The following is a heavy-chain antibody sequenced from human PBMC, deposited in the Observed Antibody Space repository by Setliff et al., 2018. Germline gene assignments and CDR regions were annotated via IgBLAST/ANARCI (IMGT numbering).Heavy chain of an antibody. CDR2: INPKSGGT. J-gene: IGHJ5*02. Sequence: ASVKVSCKASGYSFTDYYMHWVRQVPGRGLEWMGWINPKSGGTRYAQNFKGRVTMTTDRSIRTAYMELSSLRSDDTGVYYCVRDRRPGNWGFDPWGQGTLVTVSS. D-gene: IGHD3-16*01. V-gene: IGHV1-2*02. CDR1: GYSFTDYY. CDR3: VRDRRPGNWGFDP.